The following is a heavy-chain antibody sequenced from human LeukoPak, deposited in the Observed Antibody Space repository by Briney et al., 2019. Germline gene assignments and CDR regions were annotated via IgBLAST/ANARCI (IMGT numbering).Heavy chain of an antibody. V-gene: IGHV1-69*04. D-gene: IGHD6-13*01. CDR2: IIPILGIA. CDR1: GGTFSSYA. J-gene: IGHJ3*02. CDR3: ARIYGGSSWRWAFDI. Sequence: ASVKVSCKASGGTFSSYAISWVRQAPGQGLEWMGRIIPILGIASYAQKFQGRVTITADKSTSTAYMELSSLRSEDTAVYYCARIYGGSSWRWAFDIWGQGTMVTVSS.